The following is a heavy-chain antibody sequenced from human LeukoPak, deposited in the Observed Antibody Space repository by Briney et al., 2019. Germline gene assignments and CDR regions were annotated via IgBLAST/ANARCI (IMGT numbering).Heavy chain of an antibody. CDR2: ISSSSSYI. Sequence: GGSLRLSCAASGFTFSTYSMNWVRRAPEKGLEWVSSISSSSSYIYYADSVKGRFTISRDNSKNTLYLQMNSLRPEDTAVYHCAKDRSGSYSQGLDYWGQGTLVTVSS. J-gene: IGHJ4*02. V-gene: IGHV3-21*01. CDR3: AKDRSGSYSQGLDY. CDR1: GFTFSTYS. D-gene: IGHD1-26*01.